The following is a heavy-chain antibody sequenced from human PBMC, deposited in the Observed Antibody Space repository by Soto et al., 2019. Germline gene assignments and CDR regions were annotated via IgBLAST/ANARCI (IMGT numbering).Heavy chain of an antibody. V-gene: IGHV1-18*01. J-gene: IGHJ4*02. Sequence: XSVKVSCKASGYTFTSYGISWVRQAPGQGLEWMGWISAYNGNTKYAQKLQGRVTMTTDTSTSTAYMELRSLRSDDTAVYYCARETYSSSSRGTFDYWGQGNLVTVSS. D-gene: IGHD6-6*01. CDR3: ARETYSSSSRGTFDY. CDR2: ISAYNGNT. CDR1: GYTFTSYG.